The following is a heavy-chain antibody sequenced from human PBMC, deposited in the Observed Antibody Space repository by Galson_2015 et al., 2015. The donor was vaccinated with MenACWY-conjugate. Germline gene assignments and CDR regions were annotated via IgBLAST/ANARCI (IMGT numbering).Heavy chain of an antibody. CDR2: ISSNGGTT. Sequence: SLRLSCAASGFTFSSYAMHWVRQAPGKGLEYVSAISSNGGTTYYTDSVKGRFTISRDNSKNTPYLQMSSPRAEDTAVHYCVKTKLVLFDYWGQGTLVTVSS. D-gene: IGHD6-6*01. J-gene: IGHJ4*02. V-gene: IGHV3-64D*06. CDR1: GFTFSSYA. CDR3: VKTKLVLFDY.